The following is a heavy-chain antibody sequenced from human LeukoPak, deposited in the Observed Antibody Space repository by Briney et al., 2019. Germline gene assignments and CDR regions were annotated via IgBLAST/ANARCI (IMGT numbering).Heavy chain of an antibody. CDR3: ARALAAAGSWFDP. CDR1: GGSISSYY. Sequence: SETLSLTCTASGGSISSYYWSWIRQPPGKGLEWIGYIYYSGSTNYNPSLKSRVTISVDTSKNQFSLKLSSVTAADTAVYYCARALAAAGSWFDPWGQGTLVTVSS. V-gene: IGHV4-59*01. J-gene: IGHJ5*02. CDR2: IYYSGST. D-gene: IGHD6-13*01.